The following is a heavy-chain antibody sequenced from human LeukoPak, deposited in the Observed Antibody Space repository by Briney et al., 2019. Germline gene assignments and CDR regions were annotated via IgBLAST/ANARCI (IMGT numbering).Heavy chain of an antibody. J-gene: IGHJ4*02. D-gene: IGHD5-12*01. CDR1: GFTFDDYA. CDR3: VRDGGVSGYDLLDY. CDR2: NK. V-gene: IGHV3-33*08. Sequence: GGSLRLSCAASGFTFDDYAMHWVRQAPGKGLEWVAVNKYYADSVKGRFTISRDNSKNTLYLQMDSLRAEDTAVYYCVRDGGVSGYDLLDYWGQGTLVTVSS.